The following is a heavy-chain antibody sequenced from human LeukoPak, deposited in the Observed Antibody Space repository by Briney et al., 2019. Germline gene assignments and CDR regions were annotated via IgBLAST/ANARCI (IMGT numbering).Heavy chain of an antibody. Sequence: GRSLRLSCAASGFTFSSYAMHWVRQAPGKGPEWVAVISYDGTKKYYADSVKGRFTISRDNSKNTLYLQMNSLRAEDTAVYYCARGESGYSYGWHFYYYYMDVWGKGTTVTVSS. CDR3: ARGESGYSYGWHFYYYYMDV. CDR2: ISYDGTKK. D-gene: IGHD5-18*01. CDR1: GFTFSSYA. J-gene: IGHJ6*03. V-gene: IGHV3-30*04.